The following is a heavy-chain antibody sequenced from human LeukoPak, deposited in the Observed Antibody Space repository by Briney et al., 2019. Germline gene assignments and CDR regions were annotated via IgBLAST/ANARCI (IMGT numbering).Heavy chain of an antibody. CDR1: GGSISSYY. CDR3: ARDYYGSGRNWFDP. V-gene: IGHV4-59*01. Sequence: SETLSLTCTVSGGSISSYYWSWIRQPPGKGLEWIGYIYYSGSTNYNPSLKSRVTISVDTSKNQFSLKLSSVTAADTAVYYCARDYYGSGRNWFDPWGQGTLVTVSS. D-gene: IGHD3-10*01. CDR2: IYYSGST. J-gene: IGHJ5*02.